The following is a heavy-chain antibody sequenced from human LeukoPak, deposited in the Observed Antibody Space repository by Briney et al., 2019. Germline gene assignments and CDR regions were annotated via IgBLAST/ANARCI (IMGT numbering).Heavy chain of an antibody. D-gene: IGHD6-13*01. CDR1: GFTFDDYA. CDR3: AKELHSSSWYSDAFDI. CDR2: ISWNSGSI. V-gene: IGHV3-9*01. J-gene: IGHJ3*02. Sequence: GGSLRLSCAASGFTFDDYAMHWVRQAPGKGLEWVSGISWNSGSIGYADSVKGRFTISRDNAKNSLYLQMNSLRAEDKALYYCAKELHSSSWYSDAFDIWGQGTMVTVSS.